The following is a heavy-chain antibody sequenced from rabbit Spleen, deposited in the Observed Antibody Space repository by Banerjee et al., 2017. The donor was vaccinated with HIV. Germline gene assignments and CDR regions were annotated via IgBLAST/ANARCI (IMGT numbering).Heavy chain of an antibody. D-gene: IGHD4-1*01. CDR3: VRDRHSGGWGVPLYYFNL. CDR1: GFSFSRGYD. V-gene: IGHV1S43*01. J-gene: IGHJ4*01. CDR2: IDPIFHVT. Sequence: QEQLEESGGGLVKPEGSLTLTCKASGFSFSRGYDMCWVRQAPGKGLEWIGYIDPIFHVTTYANWVNGRFSISRENTQNTVYLQLNSLTAADTATYFCVRDRHSGGWGVPLYYFNLWGQGTLVTVS.